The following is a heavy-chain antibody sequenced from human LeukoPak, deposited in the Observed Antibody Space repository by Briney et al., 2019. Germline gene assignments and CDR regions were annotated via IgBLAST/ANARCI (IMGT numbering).Heavy chain of an antibody. CDR2: IYYSGST. D-gene: IGHD3-16*01. CDR1: GGSISSYY. CDR3: ARAQKEDYDYIWGSYYYFDY. J-gene: IGHJ4*02. Sequence: SETLSLTCTVSGGSISSYYWSWIRQPPGKGLEWIGHIYYSGSTNYNPSLKSRVTISVDTSKNQFSLNLSSVTAADTAVYYCARAQKEDYDYIWGSYYYFDYWGQGTLVTVSS. V-gene: IGHV4-59*01.